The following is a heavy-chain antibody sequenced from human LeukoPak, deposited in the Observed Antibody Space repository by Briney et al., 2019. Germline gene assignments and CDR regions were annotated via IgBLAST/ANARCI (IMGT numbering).Heavy chain of an antibody. Sequence: GGSLRLSCAASGFTFDDYAMHWVRQAPGKGLEWVSLISGDGGSTYYADFVKGRFTISRDNSKNSLYLQMNSLRTEDTALYYCATPVVAATLADYWGQGTLVTVSS. CDR1: GFTFDDYA. D-gene: IGHD2-15*01. CDR2: ISGDGGST. V-gene: IGHV3-43*02. CDR3: ATPVVAATLADY. J-gene: IGHJ4*02.